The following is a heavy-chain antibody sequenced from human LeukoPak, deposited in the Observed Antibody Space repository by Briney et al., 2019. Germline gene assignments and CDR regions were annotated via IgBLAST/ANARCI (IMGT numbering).Heavy chain of an antibody. CDR1: GFTFSSYG. D-gene: IGHD1-26*01. Sequence: GGSLRVSCAASGFTFSSYGMHWVRQAPGKGLEWVAVISYDGSNKYYADSVKGRFTISRDNSKNTLYLQMNSLRAEDTAVYYCAKDGIVGATTYNWFDPWGQGTLVTVSS. CDR3: AKDGIVGATTYNWFDP. J-gene: IGHJ5*02. V-gene: IGHV3-30*18. CDR2: ISYDGSNK.